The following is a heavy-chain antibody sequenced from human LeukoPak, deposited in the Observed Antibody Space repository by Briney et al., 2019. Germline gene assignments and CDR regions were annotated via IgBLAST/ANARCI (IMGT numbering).Heavy chain of an antibody. Sequence: AGGSLRLSCAASGFTFSSYWMSWVRQAPGKGLEWVANIKQDGSEKYYLDSVKGRFTISRDNARNSLYLQMNSLRVEDTAVYYCARARFETTVTALIRKKNYYYYYMDVWGKGTTVTVSS. V-gene: IGHV3-7*01. CDR1: GFTFSSYW. D-gene: IGHD4-17*01. J-gene: IGHJ6*03. CDR3: ARARFETTVTALIRKKNYYYYYMDV. CDR2: IKQDGSEK.